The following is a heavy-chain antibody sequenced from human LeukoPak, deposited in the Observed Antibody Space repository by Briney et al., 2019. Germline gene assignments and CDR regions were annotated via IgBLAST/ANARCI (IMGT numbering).Heavy chain of an antibody. Sequence: GGSLRLSCVASGFSLSSFWMNWVRQAPGKGLEWVASIKKDGSEKHYVDSVKARFTISRDNAKNSLYLEMNSLRAEDTAVYYCARDSFQSLDYWGQGTLVTVSS. CDR2: IKKDGSEK. J-gene: IGHJ4*02. V-gene: IGHV3-7*03. CDR1: GFSLSSFW. CDR3: ARDSFQSLDY.